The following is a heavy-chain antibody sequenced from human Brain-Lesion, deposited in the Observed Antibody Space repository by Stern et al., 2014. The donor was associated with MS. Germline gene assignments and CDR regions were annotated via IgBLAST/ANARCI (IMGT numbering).Heavy chain of an antibody. Sequence: QVQLEESGPGLVKPSQTLSLSCTVSGGSISSGGYYWSWIRQPAGKGLEWIGRIFTGGSTSYTPSLKRGVTIAIHPPKNHFPLGLTAMTAANTAVYYCARGRVVPGFQYYATDVWGQGATVIVSS. D-gene: IGHD2-2*01. V-gene: IGHV4-61*02. CDR1: GGSISSGGYY. J-gene: IGHJ6*02. CDR2: IFTGGST. CDR3: ARGRVVPGFQYYATDV.